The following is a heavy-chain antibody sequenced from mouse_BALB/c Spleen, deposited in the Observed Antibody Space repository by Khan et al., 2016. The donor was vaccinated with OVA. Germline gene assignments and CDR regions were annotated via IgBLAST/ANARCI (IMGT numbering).Heavy chain of an antibody. CDR3: ARAGYGGFAY. CDR1: GFTFSDYY. CDR2: ISDGGSST. Sequence: EVELVESGGGLVKPGGSLKLSCAASGFTFSDYYMYWVRQTPEKRLEWVATISDGGSSTFYPASVKGRFTISRDNAKNNLDLQMSSLKSEDTAIYYGARAGYGGFAYWGQGTLVTVSA. J-gene: IGHJ3*01. V-gene: IGHV5-4*02. D-gene: IGHD1-1*02.